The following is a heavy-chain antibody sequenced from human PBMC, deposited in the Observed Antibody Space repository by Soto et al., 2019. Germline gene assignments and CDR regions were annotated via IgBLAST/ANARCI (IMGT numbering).Heavy chain of an antibody. CDR3: ARVPLTPNYYDSTGYYRPFDY. CDR2: IIPIFGTA. Sequence: SVKVSCKASGGTFSSYAISWVRQAPGQGLEWMGGIIPIFGTANYAQKFQGRVTITADESTSTAYMELSSLRSEDTAVYYCARVPLTPNYYDSTGYYRPFDYSGQGTLVTVSS. D-gene: IGHD3-22*01. V-gene: IGHV1-69*13. CDR1: GGTFSSYA. J-gene: IGHJ4*02.